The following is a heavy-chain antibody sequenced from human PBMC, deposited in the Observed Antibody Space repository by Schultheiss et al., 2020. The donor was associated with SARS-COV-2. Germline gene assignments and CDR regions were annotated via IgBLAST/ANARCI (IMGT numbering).Heavy chain of an antibody. CDR2: IYYSGST. CDR3: ARGQDYADPFDF. D-gene: IGHD4-17*01. J-gene: IGHJ4*02. CDR1: GGSISSGGYY. Sequence: LRLSCTVSGGSISSGGYYWGWIRQPPGKGLEWIGYIYYSGSTYYNPSLKSRVTISVDTSKNQFSLKLSSVTAADTAVYYCARGQDYADPFDFWGQGTLVTVSS. V-gene: IGHV4-31*03.